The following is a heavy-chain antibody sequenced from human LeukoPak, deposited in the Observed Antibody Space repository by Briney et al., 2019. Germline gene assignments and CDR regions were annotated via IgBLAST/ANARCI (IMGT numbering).Heavy chain of an antibody. D-gene: IGHD3-22*01. CDR1: GGSICNYY. V-gene: IGHV4-59*01. Sequence: SETLSLTCSGSGGSICNYYWRWIRQPPGKGLEWSGNLYYSGSTYYNPSLMSRVTISVDTSKNQFSLKLSSVTAADTAVYYCTRGSIAYYYMDGWGKGTTVTISS. CDR3: TRGSIAYYYMDG. CDR2: LYYSGST. J-gene: IGHJ6*03.